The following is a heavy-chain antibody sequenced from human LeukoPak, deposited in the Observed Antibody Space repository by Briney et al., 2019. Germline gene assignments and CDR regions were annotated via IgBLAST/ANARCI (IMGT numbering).Heavy chain of an antibody. CDR3: ARGDSSGYYQNWFDP. V-gene: IGHV4-30-2*01. J-gene: IGHJ5*02. D-gene: IGHD3-22*01. Sequence: PSETLSLTCAVSGGSISSGGYSWSWIRQPPGKGLEWIGYIYHSGSIYYNPSLKSRVTISVDRSKNQISLKLSSVTAADTAVYYCARGDSSGYYQNWFDPWGQGTLVTVSP. CDR1: GGSISSGGYS. CDR2: IYHSGSI.